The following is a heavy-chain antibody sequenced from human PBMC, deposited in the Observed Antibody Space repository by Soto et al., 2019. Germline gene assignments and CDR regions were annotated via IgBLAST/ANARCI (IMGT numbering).Heavy chain of an antibody. CDR2: IYYSGST. D-gene: IGHD3-10*01. CDR3: ARESYYGSGATVVGY. V-gene: IGHV4-59*01. CDR1: GGSISSYY. Sequence: SETLSLTCTVSGGSISSYYWSWIRQPPGKGLEWIGYIYYSGSTNYSPSLKSRVTISVDTSKNQFSLKLSSVTAADTAVYYCARESYYGSGATVVGYWGLGTLVTVSS. J-gene: IGHJ4*02.